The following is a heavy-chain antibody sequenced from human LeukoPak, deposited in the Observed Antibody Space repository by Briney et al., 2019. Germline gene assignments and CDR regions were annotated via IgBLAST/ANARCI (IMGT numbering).Heavy chain of an antibody. V-gene: IGHV1-2*02. Sequence: ASVKVSCKASGYTFTGYYMHWVRQAPGQGLEWMGWVNPNSGGTNYAQKFQGRVTMTRDTSISTAYMELSRLRSDDTAMYYCAREGCSSTSCYPAPNWFDPWGQGTLVTVSS. J-gene: IGHJ5*02. CDR3: AREGCSSTSCYPAPNWFDP. D-gene: IGHD2-2*01. CDR2: VNPNSGGT. CDR1: GYTFTGYY.